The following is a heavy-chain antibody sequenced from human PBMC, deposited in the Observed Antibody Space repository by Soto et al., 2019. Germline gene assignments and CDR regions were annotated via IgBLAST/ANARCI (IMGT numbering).Heavy chain of an antibody. J-gene: IGHJ4*02. CDR3: ARGPAGDKVDY. CDR2: IYNSGTT. V-gene: IGHV4-30-4*01. CDR1: GRSISSGDYY. Sequence: QVQLQEPGPRLVEPSQTLSLTCTVSGRSISSGDYYWSWIRQSPVTGLEWIGHIYNSGTTYINPSLKSRVTISADMSKNQFSLKVNSVTAADTAVYYCARGPAGDKVDYWGQGTLVTVSS. D-gene: IGHD7-27*01.